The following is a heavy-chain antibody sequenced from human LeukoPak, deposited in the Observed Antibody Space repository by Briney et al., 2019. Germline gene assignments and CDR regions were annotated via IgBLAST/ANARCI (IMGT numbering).Heavy chain of an antibody. CDR2: ISNDGTST. D-gene: IGHD6-19*01. Sequence: GGSLRLSCVASGVTLSGHSMHWVRQAPGKGLVWVSGISNDGTSTSYADSVKGRFTISRDNAKNTLYLQMHSLRAEDTAVYYCARDRTSSGWFFDHWGQGTLVTVSS. CDR3: ARDRTSSGWFFDH. CDR1: GVTLSGHS. J-gene: IGHJ4*02. V-gene: IGHV3-74*01.